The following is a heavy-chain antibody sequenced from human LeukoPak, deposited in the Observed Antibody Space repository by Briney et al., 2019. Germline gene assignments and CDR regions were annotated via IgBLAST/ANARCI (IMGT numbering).Heavy chain of an antibody. J-gene: IGHJ4*02. CDR3: ARDVYRIFDY. CDR2: ISGTGSDT. CDR1: GFTFSSYS. D-gene: IGHD1-14*01. Sequence: GGSLRLSCAASGFTFSSYSMNWVRQAPGKGLEWVSSISGTGSDTYYTDSLKGRFTVSRDNAKNSLYLQRNSLRAEDTAVYYCARDVYRIFDYWGLGTLVTVSS. V-gene: IGHV3-21*01.